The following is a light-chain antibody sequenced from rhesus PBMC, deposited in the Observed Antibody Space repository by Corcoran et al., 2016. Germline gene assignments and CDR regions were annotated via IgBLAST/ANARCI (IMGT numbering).Light chain of an antibody. Sequence: DVVRTQSPLSLPITPGQPASISCRSSQSLVNSDGNTYLSWYQQKPGQHPRLQIYKVSNRYSVVPERLSGSGAGTECTLKFNKVEAADVGVYYCGQGAPWYGFGQWTKVGIK. CDR2: KVS. J-gene: IGKJ2*01. V-gene: IGKV2-64*02. CDR3: GQGAPWYG. CDR1: QSLVNSDGNTY.